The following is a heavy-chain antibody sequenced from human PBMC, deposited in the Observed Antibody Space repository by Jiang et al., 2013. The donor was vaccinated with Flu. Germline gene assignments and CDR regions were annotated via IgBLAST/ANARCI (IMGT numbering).Heavy chain of an antibody. D-gene: IGHD4-17*01. CDR1: GYTFTSYD. CDR3: ARGLPVSEDYGDYVYYWFDP. CDR2: MNPNSGNT. J-gene: IGHJ5*02. Sequence: QLVESGAEVKKPGSSVKVSCKASGYTFTSYDINWVRQATGQGLEWMGWMNPNSGNTGYAQKFQGRVTMTRNTSISTAYMELSSLRSEDTAVYYCARGLPVSEDYGDYVYYWFDPWGQGTLVTVSS. V-gene: IGHV1-8*01.